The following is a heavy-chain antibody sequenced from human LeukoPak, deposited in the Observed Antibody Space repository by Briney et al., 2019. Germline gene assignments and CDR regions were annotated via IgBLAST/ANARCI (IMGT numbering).Heavy chain of an antibody. V-gene: IGHV1-2*02. CDR1: GYTFTGYY. D-gene: IGHD3-9*01. J-gene: IGHJ5*02. CDR2: INPNSGGT. CDR3: ARGSRYDILTGYYHRNWFDP. Sequence: ASVKVSCKASGYTFTGYYMHWVRQAPGQGLEWMGWINPNSGGTNYAQKFQGRVTMTRDTSISTAYMELSRLRSDDTAVYYCARGSRYDILTGYYHRNWFDPWGQGTLVTVSS.